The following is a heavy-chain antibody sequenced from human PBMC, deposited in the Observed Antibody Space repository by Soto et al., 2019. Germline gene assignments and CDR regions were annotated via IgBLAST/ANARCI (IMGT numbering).Heavy chain of an antibody. CDR2: INPSGGSP. D-gene: IGHD1-26*01. CDR1: GYTFTNYF. V-gene: IGHV1-46*01. CDR3: ARDGRASYFDY. J-gene: IGHJ4*01. Sequence: APSVKVSCKTSGYTFTNYFMNWVRQAPGQGLEWMGIINPSGGSPTYAQKFQGRLTMTRDTSTSTVYMELSSLRSEDTAIYYCARDGRASYFDYWGQGTLVTVSS.